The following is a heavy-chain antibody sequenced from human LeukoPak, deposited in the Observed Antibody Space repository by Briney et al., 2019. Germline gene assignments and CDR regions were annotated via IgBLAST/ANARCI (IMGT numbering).Heavy chain of an antibody. CDR1: GYTFTSYG. CDR2: ISAYNGNT. J-gene: IGHJ6*03. V-gene: IGHV1-18*01. D-gene: IGHD5-18*01. CDR3: ARDWDTAMVTFYYYYMDV. Sequence: ASVKVSCKASGYTFTSYGISWVRQAPGQGLEWMGWISAYNGNTNYAQKLQGRVTMITDTSTSTAYMELRSLRSDDTAVYYCARDWDTAMVTFYYYYMDVWGKGTTVTVSS.